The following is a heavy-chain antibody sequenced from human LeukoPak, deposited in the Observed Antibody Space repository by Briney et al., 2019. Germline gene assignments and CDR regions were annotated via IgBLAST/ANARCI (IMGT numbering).Heavy chain of an antibody. D-gene: IGHD3-10*01. Sequence: GGSLRLSCAASGFAFSSYAMSWVRQAPGKGLEWVSGVSGSGGSPYYADSVKGRFTISRDNSKNTLYLQMNSLRAEDTAVYYCAKDQSITMPLDAFDIWGQGTMVTVSS. V-gene: IGHV3-23*01. J-gene: IGHJ3*02. CDR1: GFAFSSYA. CDR3: AKDQSITMPLDAFDI. CDR2: VSGSGGSP.